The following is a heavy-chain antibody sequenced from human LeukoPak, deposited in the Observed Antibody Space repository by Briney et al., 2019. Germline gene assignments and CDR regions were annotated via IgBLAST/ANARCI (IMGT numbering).Heavy chain of an antibody. D-gene: IGHD1-1*01. CDR1: GGSFSGYY. Sequence: SETLSLTCTVSGGSFSGYYWSWIRQPPGKGLEWIGEINHSGSTNYNPSLKSRVTISVDTSKNQFSLKLSSVTAADTAVYYCARGQNGVFDYWGQGTLVTVSS. J-gene: IGHJ4*02. V-gene: IGHV4-34*01. CDR2: INHSGST. CDR3: ARGQNGVFDY.